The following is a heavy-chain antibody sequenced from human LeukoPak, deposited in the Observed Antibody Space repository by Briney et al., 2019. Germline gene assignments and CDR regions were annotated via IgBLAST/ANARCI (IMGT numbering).Heavy chain of an antibody. D-gene: IGHD5-18*01. V-gene: IGHV4-39*01. CDR1: GGSISSSSAY. Sequence: TSETLSLTCTVSGGSISSSSAYWGWLRQPPGKGLEWIGSIYYSKNTYYNPSLKSRVTISADTSKNQFSLRLDSVSAADTAVYYCASPRGFSYGYFDHWGQGSLVTVSS. J-gene: IGHJ4*02. CDR2: IYYSKNT. CDR3: ASPRGFSYGYFDH.